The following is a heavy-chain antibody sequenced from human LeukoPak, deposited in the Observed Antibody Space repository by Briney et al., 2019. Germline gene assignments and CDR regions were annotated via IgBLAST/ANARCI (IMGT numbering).Heavy chain of an antibody. D-gene: IGHD3-22*01. CDR3: ARDRATMIVVRGPYFDY. CDR2: ISSSSSYI. Sequence: GGSLRLSCAASGFTFSSYSMNWVRQAPGKGLEWVSSISSSSSYIYYADSVKGRFTISRDNAKNSLYLQMNSLRAEDTAVYYCARDRATMIVVRGPYFDYWGQGTLVTVSS. J-gene: IGHJ4*02. CDR1: GFTFSSYS. V-gene: IGHV3-21*01.